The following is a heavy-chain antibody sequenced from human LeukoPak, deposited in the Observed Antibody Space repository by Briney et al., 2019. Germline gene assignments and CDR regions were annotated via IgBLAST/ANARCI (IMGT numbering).Heavy chain of an antibody. CDR1: GFTFSNYW. D-gene: IGHD5-24*01. Sequence: GGSLRLSCAASGFTFSNYWMIWVRQAPGNGLEWVGNIKQDGSEKRYAESVRGRFSISRDKAQTSLYLQMNSLRAEDTAVYYCARASDPWLQLTWGQGTLVTVSS. CDR2: IKQDGSEK. V-gene: IGHV3-7*03. J-gene: IGHJ5*02. CDR3: ARASDPWLQLT.